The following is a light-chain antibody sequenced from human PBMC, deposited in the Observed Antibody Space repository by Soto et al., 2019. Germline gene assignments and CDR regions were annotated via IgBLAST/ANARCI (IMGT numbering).Light chain of an antibody. CDR1: QRITTY. Sequence: IHMTQSPSSLSASVGDRVTITCRASQRITTYLNWYQQKPGEAPKLLISTSGTLQRGVPSRFIGSGSGTDFTLTITVLQRADFATYFCQQTYNTPYTFGQGTKLEIK. V-gene: IGKV1-39*01. J-gene: IGKJ2*01. CDR2: TSG. CDR3: QQTYNTPYT.